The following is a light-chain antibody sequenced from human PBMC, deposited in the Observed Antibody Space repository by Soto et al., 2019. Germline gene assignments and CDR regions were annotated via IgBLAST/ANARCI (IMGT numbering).Light chain of an antibody. J-gene: IGLJ1*01. CDR1: SSDIGDYDF. Sequence: QSALTQPASVSGSPGQSITISCTGSSSDIGDYDFVSWYQQHPGKAPKLMIYEVSNRPSGVSTRFSASKSGNTASLTISGLQAEDEADYYCCSYTVSGTYVFGTGTKVTVL. CDR3: CSYTVSGTYV. CDR2: EVS. V-gene: IGLV2-14*01.